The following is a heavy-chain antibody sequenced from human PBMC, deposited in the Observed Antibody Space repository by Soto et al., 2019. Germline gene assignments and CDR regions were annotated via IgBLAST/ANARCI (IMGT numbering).Heavy chain of an antibody. CDR3: ARSQGSSTSLEIYYYYYYGMDV. D-gene: IGHD2-2*01. J-gene: IGHJ6*02. V-gene: IGHV1-69*01. CDR1: GGTFSSYA. Sequence: QVQLVQSGAEVKKPGSSVKVSCKASGGTFSSYAISWVRQAPGQGLEWMGGIIPISDTTNYAQKFQGRVTITGDESTSTAYMELSSLRSEDTAVYYCARSQGSSTSLEIYYYYYYGMDVWGQGTTVTVSS. CDR2: IIPISDTT.